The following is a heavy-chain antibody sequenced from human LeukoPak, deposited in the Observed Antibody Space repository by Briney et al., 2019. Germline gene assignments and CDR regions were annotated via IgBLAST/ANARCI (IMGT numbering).Heavy chain of an antibody. Sequence: GGSLRLSCAASGFTFSSYSMNWVRQAPGKGLEWVSSISSSSSYIYCADSVKGRFTISRDNAKNSLYLQMNSLRAEDTAVYYCARERVPAATLDAFDIWGQRTMVTVSS. J-gene: IGHJ3*02. CDR2: ISSSSSYI. D-gene: IGHD2-2*01. CDR1: GFTFSSYS. V-gene: IGHV3-21*01. CDR3: ARERVPAATLDAFDI.